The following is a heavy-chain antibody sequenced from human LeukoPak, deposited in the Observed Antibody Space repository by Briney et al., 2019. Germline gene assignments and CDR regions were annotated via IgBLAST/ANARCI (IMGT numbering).Heavy chain of an antibody. D-gene: IGHD3-22*01. CDR2: INAGSDNI. CDR1: GFTFSSHA. J-gene: IGHJ4*02. Sequence: GGSLRLSCAASGFTFSSHALSWVRQTPGKGLEWVSSINAGSDNILYADPVKGRFTISRDNFSNTLYLQMNSLRAEDTAVYFCTYYDSSGYYYGRLRYWGQGTPVTVSS. CDR3: TYYDSSGYYYGRLRY. V-gene: IGHV3-23*01.